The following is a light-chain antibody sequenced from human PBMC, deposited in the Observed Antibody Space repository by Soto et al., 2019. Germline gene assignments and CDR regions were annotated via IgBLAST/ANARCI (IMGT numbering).Light chain of an antibody. J-gene: IGKJ1*01. Sequence: EIVMTQSPATLSVSPGERVTLSCRASQSVSYDLAWYQQKPGQAPRLLIYDASTRATGIPARFSGSGSGTEFTLTISSLQSEDFAVYYCQQYHNLWTFGQGTKVDI. CDR2: DAS. CDR3: QQYHNLWT. CDR1: QSVSYD. V-gene: IGKV3-15*01.